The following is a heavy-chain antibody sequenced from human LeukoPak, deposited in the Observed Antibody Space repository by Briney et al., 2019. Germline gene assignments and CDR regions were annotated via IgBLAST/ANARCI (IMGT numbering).Heavy chain of an antibody. J-gene: IGHJ4*02. CDR3: ASSWGRKVTPFDY. CDR1: VGSISTYY. V-gene: IGHV4-4*09. CDR2: IYTSGST. Sequence: SETLSLTCAVSVGSISTYYWSWIRQPPGKGLEWIGYIYTSGSTDYNPSLKSRVTISLDTSNNQFSLNLNSVTAADTAVYYCASSWGRKVTPFDYWGQGILVTVSS. D-gene: IGHD3-16*01.